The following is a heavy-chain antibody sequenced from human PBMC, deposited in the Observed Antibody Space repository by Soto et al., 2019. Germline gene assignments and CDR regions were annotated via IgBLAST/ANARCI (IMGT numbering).Heavy chain of an antibody. CDR3: ASPKYSSGWYVG. J-gene: IGHJ4*02. Sequence: XESLQLSCAASGFTFSSYWMHWVRQAPGKGLVWVSGINIDGTSTSYADSVKGRFTISRDNAKIRLYMQMNSLRAEDTAVYYCASPKYSSGWYVGWGQGTLVTSPQ. CDR1: GFTFSSYW. D-gene: IGHD6-19*01. CDR2: INIDGTST. V-gene: IGHV3-74*01.